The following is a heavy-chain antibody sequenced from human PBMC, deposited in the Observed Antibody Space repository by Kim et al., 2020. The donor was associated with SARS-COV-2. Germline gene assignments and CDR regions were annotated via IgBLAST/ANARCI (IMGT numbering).Heavy chain of an antibody. D-gene: IGHD1-26*01. CDR2: ISAYNGNT. Sequence: ASVKVSCKASGYTFTSYGISWVRQAPGQGLEWMGWISAYNGNTNYAQKLQGRVTMTTDTSTSTAYMELRSLRSDDTAVYYCARLLGASGSYKYHRTPCDYWGQGTLVTVSS. CDR3: ARLLGASGSYKYHRTPCDY. J-gene: IGHJ4*02. CDR1: GYTFTSYG. V-gene: IGHV1-18*01.